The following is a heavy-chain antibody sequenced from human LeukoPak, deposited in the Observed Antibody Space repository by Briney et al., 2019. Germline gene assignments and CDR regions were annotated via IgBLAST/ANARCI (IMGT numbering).Heavy chain of an antibody. J-gene: IGHJ5*02. V-gene: IGHV3-23*01. CDR3: AKDRVPYSSGWYWFDP. D-gene: IGHD6-19*01. CDR2: ISGSGGST. CDR1: GFAFSSYA. Sequence: GGSLRLSCAASGFAFSSYAMSWVRQAPGKGLEWVSAISGSGGSTYYADSVKGRFTISRDNSKNTLYLQMNSLRAEDTAVYYCAKDRVPYSSGWYWFDPWGQGTLVTGSS.